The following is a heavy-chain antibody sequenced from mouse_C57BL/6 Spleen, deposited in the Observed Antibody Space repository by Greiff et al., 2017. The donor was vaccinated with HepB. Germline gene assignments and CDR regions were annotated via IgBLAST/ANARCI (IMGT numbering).Heavy chain of an antibody. CDR1: GYTFPSYW. CDR3: ARRTAGAMDD. CDR2: IDPSDSYT. V-gene: IGHV1-69*01. J-gene: IGHJ4*01. Sequence: QVQLQQPGAELVMPGASVKLSCKASGYTFPSYWMHWVKQRPGQGLEWIGEIDPSDSYTNYNQKFKGKSTLTVDKSSSAAYMQLSSLTSEDSAVYYGARRTAGAMDDWGQGTSVTVSS.